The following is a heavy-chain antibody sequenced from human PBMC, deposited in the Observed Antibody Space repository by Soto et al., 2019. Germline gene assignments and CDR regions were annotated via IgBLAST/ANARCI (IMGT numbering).Heavy chain of an antibody. CDR1: GFTFSSYG. Sequence: GSLRLSCAASGFTFSSYGMHWVRQAPGKGPEWVAVISYDGSNKYYADSVKGRFTISRDNSKNTLYLQMNSLRAEDTAVYYCAKDGGYGDCFDYWGQGTLVTVSS. CDR2: ISYDGSNK. D-gene: IGHD4-17*01. V-gene: IGHV3-30*18. CDR3: AKDGGYGDCFDY. J-gene: IGHJ4*02.